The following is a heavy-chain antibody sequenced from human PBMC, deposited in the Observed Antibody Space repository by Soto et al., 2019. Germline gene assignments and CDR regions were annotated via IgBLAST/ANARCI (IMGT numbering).Heavy chain of an antibody. CDR1: GASINSDVYS. CDR2: IYHSGTT. J-gene: IGHJ5*02. CDR3: ARSGRSGGGRSPNWFDP. D-gene: IGHD2-15*01. Sequence: PSETLSLTCNVSGASINSDVYSWNWIRQPPGKGLEWIGYIYHSGTTYYNPSLKSRVTISVDRSKNQLSLKLNSVTAADTAVYYCARSGRSGGGRSPNWFDPWGQGALVTVSS. V-gene: IGHV4-30-2*01.